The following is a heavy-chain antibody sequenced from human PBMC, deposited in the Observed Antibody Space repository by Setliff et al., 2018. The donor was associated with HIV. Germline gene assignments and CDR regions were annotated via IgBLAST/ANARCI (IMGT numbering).Heavy chain of an antibody. Sequence: SETLSLTCVVYNGSFSGHYWSWIRQPPGKGLEWTGYIYYDGDTYYQPSLKSRLTISIDTSKNQFSLKLSSVTAADTAVYYCGRVDGSFYTFDIWGQGTMVTVSS. V-gene: IGHV4-30-4*08. CDR1: NGSFSGHY. D-gene: IGHD3-3*02. CDR2: IYYDGDT. CDR3: GRVDGSFYTFDI. J-gene: IGHJ3*02.